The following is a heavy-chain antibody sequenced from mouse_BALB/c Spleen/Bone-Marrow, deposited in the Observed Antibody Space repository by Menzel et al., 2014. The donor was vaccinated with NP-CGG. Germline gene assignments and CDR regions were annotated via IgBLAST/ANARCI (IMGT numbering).Heavy chain of an antibody. Sequence: EVMLVESGGGLVQPGGSRKLSCAASGFTFSSFGMHWVRQAPEKGLEWVAYISSGSSTIYYADTVKGRFTISRDNPKNTLFLQMTSLRSGDTAMYYCARGYDYGFAYWGQGTLVTVSA. CDR1: GFTFSSFG. CDR3: ARGYDYGFAY. V-gene: IGHV5-17*02. D-gene: IGHD2-4*01. J-gene: IGHJ3*01. CDR2: ISSGSSTI.